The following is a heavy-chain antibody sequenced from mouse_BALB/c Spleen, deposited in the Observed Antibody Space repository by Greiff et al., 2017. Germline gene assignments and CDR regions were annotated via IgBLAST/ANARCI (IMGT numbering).Heavy chain of an antibody. Sequence: EVQLKESGPELVKPGASVKISCKASGYTFTDYNMHWVKQSHGKSLEWIGYIYPYNGGTGYNQKFKSKATLTVDNSSSTAYMELRSLTSEDSAVYYCARGYGNLAWFAYWGQGTLVTVSA. D-gene: IGHD2-10*02. V-gene: IGHV1S29*02. J-gene: IGHJ3*01. CDR1: GYTFTDYN. CDR2: IYPYNGGT. CDR3: ARGYGNLAWFAY.